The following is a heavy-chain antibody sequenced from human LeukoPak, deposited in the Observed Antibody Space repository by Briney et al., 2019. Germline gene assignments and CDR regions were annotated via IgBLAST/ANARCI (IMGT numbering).Heavy chain of an antibody. CDR1: GGSISSYY. CDR3: ARTVALSPVGYFDY. J-gene: IGHJ4*02. CDR2: IYYSGST. V-gene: IGHV4-59*08. D-gene: IGHD6-19*01. Sequence: SETLSLTCTVSGGSISSYYWSWIRQPPGKGLEWIGYIYYSGSTNYNPSLKRRVTISVDTSKNQFSLKLSSVTAADTAVYYCARTVALSPVGYFDYWGQGTLVTVSS.